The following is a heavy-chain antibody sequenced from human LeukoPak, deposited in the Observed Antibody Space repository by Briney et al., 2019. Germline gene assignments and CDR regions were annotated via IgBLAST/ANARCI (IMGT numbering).Heavy chain of an antibody. CDR2: INHSGIT. CDR3: ARGYDILTAYFPF. V-gene: IGHV4-34*01. CDR1: DGSFSGYY. D-gene: IGHD3-9*01. Sequence: KSSETLSLTCAVYDGSFSGYYWSWIRQPPGKGLEWIGEINHSGITNYNPSLKSRVTISVDTSKNQFSLKLTSVTAADTAVYHCARGYDILTAYFPFWGQGTLVTVSS. J-gene: IGHJ4*02.